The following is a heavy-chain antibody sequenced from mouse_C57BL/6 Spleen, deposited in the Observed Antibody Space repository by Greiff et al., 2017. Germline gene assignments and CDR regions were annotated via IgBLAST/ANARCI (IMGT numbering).Heavy chain of an antibody. J-gene: IGHJ3*01. D-gene: IGHD1-1*01. CDR2: IYPGSGST. V-gene: IGHV1-55*01. Sequence: QVQLKESGAELVKPGASVKMSCKASGYTFTSYWITWVKQRPGQGLEWIGDIYPGSGSTNYNEKFKSKATLTVDTSSSTAYMQLSSLTSEDSAVYYCASILLRSRGFAYWGQGTLVTVSA. CDR1: GYTFTSYW. CDR3: ASILLRSRGFAY.